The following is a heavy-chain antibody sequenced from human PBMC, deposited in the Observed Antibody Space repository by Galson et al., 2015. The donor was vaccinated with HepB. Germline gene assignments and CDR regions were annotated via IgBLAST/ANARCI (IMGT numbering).Heavy chain of an antibody. D-gene: IGHD4-17*01. CDR2: IRTKTHSYAT. V-gene: IGHV3-73*01. J-gene: IGHJ4*02. CDR3: TKPGYGDYGADY. Sequence: SLRLSCAASGFTFSDPGVHWVRQASGKGLGWVGRIRTKTHSYATAYAASVKERFTISRDDSKNTAYLQMNSLKTEDTAVYYCTKPGYGDYGADYWGQGTLVTVSS. CDR1: GFTFSDPG.